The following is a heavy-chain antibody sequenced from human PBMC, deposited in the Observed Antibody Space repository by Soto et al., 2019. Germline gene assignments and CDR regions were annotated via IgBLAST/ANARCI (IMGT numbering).Heavy chain of an antibody. J-gene: IGHJ4*02. Sequence: QVQLQQWGAGLLKPSETLSLTCAVYGGFFSGYYWSWIRQPPGKGLEWIGEINHSGSTNYNPSLKSRVTLSVDTSKYQFSLKLSSVTAADPAVYYSAREPYDYTWGSYRYHGPFDYWGQGTLVTLSS. CDR2: INHSGST. V-gene: IGHV4-34*01. CDR3: AREPYDYTWGSYRYHGPFDY. D-gene: IGHD3-16*02. CDR1: GGFFSGYY.